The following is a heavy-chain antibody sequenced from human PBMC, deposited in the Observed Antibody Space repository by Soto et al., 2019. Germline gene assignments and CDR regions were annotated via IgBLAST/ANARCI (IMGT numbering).Heavy chain of an antibody. CDR2: ISYDGSNK. V-gene: IGHV3-30*18. J-gene: IGHJ4*02. CDR3: AKVHEYSSSAY. CDR1: GFTFSSYG. D-gene: IGHD6-6*01. Sequence: QVQLVESGGGVVQPGRSLRLSCAASGFTFSSYGMHWVRQAPGKGLEWVAVISYDGSNKYYADSVKGRFTISRDNSKNTLYLQMNSLRAEDTAVYYCAKVHEYSSSAYWGQGTLVTVSS.